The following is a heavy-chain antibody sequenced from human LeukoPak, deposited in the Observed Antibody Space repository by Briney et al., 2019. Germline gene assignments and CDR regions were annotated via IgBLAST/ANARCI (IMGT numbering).Heavy chain of an antibody. CDR1: GFTFSDYY. V-gene: IGHV3-11*01. CDR2: ISSSGSTI. CDR3: AKVLYGAHDAFDI. D-gene: IGHD4-17*01. J-gene: IGHJ3*02. Sequence: GGSLRLSCAASGFTFSDYYMSWIRQAPGKGLEWVSYISSSGSTIYYADSVKGRFTISRDNAKNTLNLQMNSLRAEDTAVYYCAKVLYGAHDAFDIWGQGTMVTVSS.